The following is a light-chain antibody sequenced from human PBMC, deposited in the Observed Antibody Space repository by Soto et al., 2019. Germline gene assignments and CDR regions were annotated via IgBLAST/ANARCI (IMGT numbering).Light chain of an antibody. J-gene: IGKJ1*01. CDR2: DAS. Sequence: DIPMTQSPSTLSASVGERDTINCRASQSIRGWLAWYQQKPGKAPNLLIYDASRLESGVPSRFSGSGSGTEFTLTISSLQPDDFATYYCQQYNSYSPWTFGQGTKVDI. CDR1: QSIRGW. CDR3: QQYNSYSPWT. V-gene: IGKV1-5*01.